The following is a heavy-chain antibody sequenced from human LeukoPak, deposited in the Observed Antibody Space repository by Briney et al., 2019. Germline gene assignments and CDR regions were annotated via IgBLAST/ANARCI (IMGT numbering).Heavy chain of an antibody. Sequence: PGGSLRLSCAASGFTFSSYWMSWVRQAPGKGLEWVANIKQDGSEKYYVDSVKGRFTISRDNAKNSLYLQMNSLRVEDTAVYYCARDLVKEGYSPTADYWGQGTLVTVSS. V-gene: IGHV3-7*01. CDR3: ARDLVKEGYSPTADY. J-gene: IGHJ4*02. D-gene: IGHD2-15*01. CDR2: IKQDGSEK. CDR1: GFTFSSYW.